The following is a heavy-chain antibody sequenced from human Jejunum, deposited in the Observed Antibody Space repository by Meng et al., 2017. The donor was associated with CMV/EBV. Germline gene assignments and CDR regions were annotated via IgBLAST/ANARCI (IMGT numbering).Heavy chain of an antibody. CDR3: AQRPDSNGFFDY. J-gene: IGHJ4*02. Sequence: SGFSMGSAVHYWAWLRPHPEQGLEWIGYIYNGSGTTSYNPYLKSRVTISVDMSMKQFSLKLNSVTAADTAVYFCAQRPDSNGFFDYWGQGILVTVSS. V-gene: IGHV4-31*02. D-gene: IGHD3-22*01. CDR1: GFSMGSAVHY. CDR2: IYNGSGTT.